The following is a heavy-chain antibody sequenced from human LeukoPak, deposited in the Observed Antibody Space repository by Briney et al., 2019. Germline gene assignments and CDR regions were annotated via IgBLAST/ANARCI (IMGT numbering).Heavy chain of an antibody. CDR2: IYTSGST. J-gene: IGHJ2*01. Sequence: SETLSLTCTVSGGSSSSYYWSWIRQPPGKGLEWIGYIYTSGSTNYNPSLKSRVTISVDTSKNQFSLKLSSVTAADTAVYYCARLDRFTIFGVVRDFDLWGRGTLVTVSS. CDR3: ARLDRFTIFGVVRDFDL. D-gene: IGHD3-3*01. CDR1: GGSSSSYY. V-gene: IGHV4-4*09.